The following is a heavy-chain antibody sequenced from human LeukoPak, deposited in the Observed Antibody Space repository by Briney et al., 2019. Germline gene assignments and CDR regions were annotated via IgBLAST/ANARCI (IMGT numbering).Heavy chain of an antibody. CDR1: GGSISSGSYY. J-gene: IGHJ4*02. CDR3: ARSSSLLLQGYYFDY. Sequence: SETLSLTCTVSGGSISSGSYYWSWIRQPAGKGLEWIGRTYTSGSTNYNPSLKSRVTISVDTSKNQFSLKLSSVTAADTAVYYCARSSSLLLQGYYFDYWGQGTLVTVSS. D-gene: IGHD3-22*01. CDR2: TYTSGST. V-gene: IGHV4-61*02.